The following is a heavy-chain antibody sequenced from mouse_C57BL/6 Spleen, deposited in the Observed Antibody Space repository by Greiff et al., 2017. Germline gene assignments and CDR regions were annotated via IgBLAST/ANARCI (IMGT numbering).Heavy chain of an antibody. CDR1: GYTFTDYN. CDR2: INPNNGGT. Sequence: VQLKQSGPELVKPGASVKIPCKASGYTFTDYNMDWVKQSHGKSLEWIGDINPNNGGTIYNQKFKGKATLTVDKSSSTAYMELRSLTSEETAVYYCARYYGSSPHYYAMDYWRQGTSVTVSS. CDR3: ARYYGSSPHYYAMDY. D-gene: IGHD1-1*01. V-gene: IGHV1-18*01. J-gene: IGHJ4*01.